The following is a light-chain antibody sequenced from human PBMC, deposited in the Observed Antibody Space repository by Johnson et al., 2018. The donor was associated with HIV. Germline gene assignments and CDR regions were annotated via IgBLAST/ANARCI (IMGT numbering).Light chain of an antibody. Sequence: QSILTQPPSVSAAPGQMVSISCSGSSSNIGKNYVSWYQQFPGTAPKLLIHENNKRPSGIPDRFSGSKSGTSATLGITGLQTGDEADYYCGTWDSSLSAVRVVGTGTKVTVL. CDR3: GTWDSSLSAVRV. J-gene: IGLJ1*01. CDR1: SSNIGKNY. CDR2: ENN. V-gene: IGLV1-51*02.